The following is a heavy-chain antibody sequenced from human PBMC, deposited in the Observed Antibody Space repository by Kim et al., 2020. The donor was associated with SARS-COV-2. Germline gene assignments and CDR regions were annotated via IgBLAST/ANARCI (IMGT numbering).Heavy chain of an antibody. Sequence: SETLSLTCTVSGGSISSSSYYWGWLRQPPGKGLEWIGSIYYSGSTYYNPSLNSRVTISVDTSKNQFSRKLSPVTAADTAVYYCARLPRRKSHMVRGAIGGAPTAGTDLWGRGTLVTVSS. CDR3: ARLPRRKSHMVRGAIGGAPTAGTDL. CDR2: IYYSGST. J-gene: IGHJ2*01. D-gene: IGHD3-10*01. V-gene: IGHV4-39*01. CDR1: GGSISSSSYY.